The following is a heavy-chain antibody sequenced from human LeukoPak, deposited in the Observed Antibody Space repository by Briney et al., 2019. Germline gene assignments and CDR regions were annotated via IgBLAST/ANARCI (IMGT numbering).Heavy chain of an antibody. D-gene: IGHD5-12*01. Sequence: ASVKVSCKASGGTFSSYAISWVRQAPGQGLEWMGGIISIFGTANYAQKFQGRVTITADESTSTAYMELSSLRSEDTAVYYCARDGLKYNWFDPWGQGTLVTVSS. CDR2: IISIFGTA. CDR3: ARDGLKYNWFDP. CDR1: GGTFSSYA. J-gene: IGHJ5*02. V-gene: IGHV1-69*13.